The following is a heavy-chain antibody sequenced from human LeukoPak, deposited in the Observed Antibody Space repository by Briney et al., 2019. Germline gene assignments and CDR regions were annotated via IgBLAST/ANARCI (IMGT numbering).Heavy chain of an antibody. Sequence: ASVKVSCTASGYTFTSYYMHWVGQAPGQGLEWMGIINPSGGRTSYVQKFQGRVTMTRDTSTSTVYMELSSLRSEDTAVYYCARGYRIQLWLPPPGYWGQGTLVTVSS. CDR3: ARGYRIQLWLPPPGY. D-gene: IGHD5-18*01. CDR1: GYTFTSYY. CDR2: INPSGGRT. V-gene: IGHV1-46*01. J-gene: IGHJ4*02.